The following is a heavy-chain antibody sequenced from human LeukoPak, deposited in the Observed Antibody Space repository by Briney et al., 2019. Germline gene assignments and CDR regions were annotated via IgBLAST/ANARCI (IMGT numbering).Heavy chain of an antibody. CDR1: GASISSYY. V-gene: IGHV4-59*08. CDR2: IYHRGST. D-gene: IGHD3-10*01. Sequence: PSETLSLTCNVSGASISSYYWSWIRQPPGKGLEWIGHIYHRGSTNYNPSFKSRVTISVDTSKNQFSLKLTSVTVADTAVYFCALLGGGPPMATPDYWGQGTLVTVSS. CDR3: ALLGGGPPMATPDY. J-gene: IGHJ4*02.